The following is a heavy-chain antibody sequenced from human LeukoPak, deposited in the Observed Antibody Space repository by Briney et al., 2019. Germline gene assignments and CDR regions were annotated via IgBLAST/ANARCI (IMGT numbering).Heavy chain of an antibody. CDR3: ARRAGAYSHPYDY. V-gene: IGHV1-69*06. Sequence: SVKVSCKASGGTFSDYALNWVRQAPGQGLEWMGGIIPIFGTANYAQKFQGRVTITADKSTSTAYMELSSLRSEDTAVYYCARRAGAYSHPYDYWGQGTLVTVSS. CDR1: GGTFSDYA. D-gene: IGHD4/OR15-4a*01. J-gene: IGHJ4*02. CDR2: IIPIFGTA.